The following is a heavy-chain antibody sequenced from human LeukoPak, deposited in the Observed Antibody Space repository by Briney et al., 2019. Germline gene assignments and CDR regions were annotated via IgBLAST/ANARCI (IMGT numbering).Heavy chain of an antibody. Sequence: GGSLRLSCAASGFTFSVSAMYWVRQASGKGLEWVGRIRNKANNYATAYAASLKGRFTISRDDSKNTGYLQMNSLETEDMAMYYCAKDITPGCSSTSCGLVFDPSGQGTLVTVSS. CDR1: GFTFSVSA. CDR3: AKDITPGCSSTSCGLVFDP. D-gene: IGHD2-2*01. J-gene: IGHJ5*02. V-gene: IGHV3-73*01. CDR2: IRNKANNYAT.